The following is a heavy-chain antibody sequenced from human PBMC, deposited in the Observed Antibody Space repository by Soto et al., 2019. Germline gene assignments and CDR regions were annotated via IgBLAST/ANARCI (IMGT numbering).Heavy chain of an antibody. D-gene: IGHD6-6*01. CDR1: GFTFDDYA. Sequence: GGSLRLSCAASGFTFDDYAMHWVRQAPGKGLEWVSGISWNSGSIGYADSVKGRFTISRDNAKNSLYLQMNSLRAEDTALYYCAKDSGKSEQLVSYYFDYWGQGTLVTVS. CDR3: AKDSGKSEQLVSYYFDY. J-gene: IGHJ4*02. CDR2: ISWNSGSI. V-gene: IGHV3-9*01.